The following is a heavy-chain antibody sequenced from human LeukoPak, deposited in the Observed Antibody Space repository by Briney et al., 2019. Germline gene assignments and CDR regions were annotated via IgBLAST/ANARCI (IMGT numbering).Heavy chain of an antibody. CDR1: GGSISSYY. V-gene: IGHV4-59*08. CDR3: ARGAYCGGDCYSRWFDP. Sequence: PSETLSLTCTVSGGSISSYYWSWIRQPPGKGLGWIGYIYYSGSTNYNPSLKSRVTISVDTSKNQFSLKLSSVTAADTAAYYCARGAYCGGDCYSRWFDPWGQGTLVSVSS. CDR2: IYYSGST. D-gene: IGHD2-21*02. J-gene: IGHJ5*02.